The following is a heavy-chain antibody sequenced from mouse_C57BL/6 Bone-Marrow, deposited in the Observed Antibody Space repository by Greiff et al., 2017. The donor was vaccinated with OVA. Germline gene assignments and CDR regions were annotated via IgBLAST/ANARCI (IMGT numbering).Heavy chain of an antibody. CDR3: ARAGLREFAY. CDR1: GYSITSGYY. CDR2: ISYDGSN. Sequence: EVKLVESGPGLVKPSQSLSLTCSVTGYSITSGYYWNWIRQFPGNKLEWMGYISYDGSNNYNPSLKNRISITRDTSKNQFFLKLNSVTTEDTATYYCARAGLREFAYWGQGTLVTVSA. V-gene: IGHV3-6*01. J-gene: IGHJ3*01. D-gene: IGHD2-4*01.